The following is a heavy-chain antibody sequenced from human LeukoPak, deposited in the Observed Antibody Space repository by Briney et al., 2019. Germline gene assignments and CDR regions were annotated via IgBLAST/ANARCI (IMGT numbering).Heavy chain of an antibody. CDR3: AKPRSIGLGWAQFDY. Sequence: GGSLRLSCVTSGFTFSRFGMTWVRQPPGKGLEWVASFDGNADGTYYADSVKGRCTISRDNSKNTLYLQMNSLRAEDTAIYYCAKPRSIGLGWAQFDYWGQGSLVTVSS. D-gene: IGHD3-3*02. V-gene: IGHV3-23*01. J-gene: IGHJ4*02. CDR1: GFTFSRFG. CDR2: FDGNADGT.